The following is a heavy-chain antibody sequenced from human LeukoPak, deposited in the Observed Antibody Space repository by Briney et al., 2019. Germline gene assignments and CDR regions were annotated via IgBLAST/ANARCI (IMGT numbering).Heavy chain of an antibody. CDR2: ISSSSTYI. J-gene: IGHJ4*02. Sequence: PGGSLRLSCAASGFIFSSYSMNWVRQAPGKGLEWVSSISSSSTYIYYADSVKGRFTISRDNAKNSLYLQMNSLRAEDTAVYYCAREKDCSGGSCYPYDQWGQGTLVTVSS. V-gene: IGHV3-21*01. CDR1: GFIFSSYS. D-gene: IGHD2-15*01. CDR3: AREKDCSGGSCYPYDQ.